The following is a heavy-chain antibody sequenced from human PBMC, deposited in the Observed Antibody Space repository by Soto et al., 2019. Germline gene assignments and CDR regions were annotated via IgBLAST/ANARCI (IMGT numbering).Heavy chain of an antibody. D-gene: IGHD3-22*01. Sequence: GGSLRLSCAASGFTFDGYAMHSVRQAPGKGLEWVAGISGNSGSIGYADSVKGRFTISRDNAKNSLYLQMNSLRAEDTALYYCAKDNTYYYDSSGQYDAFDIWGQGTMVTVSS. CDR3: AKDNTYYYDSSGQYDAFDI. CDR2: ISGNSGSI. CDR1: GFTFDGYA. V-gene: IGHV3-9*01. J-gene: IGHJ3*02.